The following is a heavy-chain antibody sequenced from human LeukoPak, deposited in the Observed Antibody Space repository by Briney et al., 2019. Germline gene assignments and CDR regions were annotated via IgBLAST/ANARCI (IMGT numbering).Heavy chain of an antibody. J-gene: IGHJ4*02. Sequence: ASVKVSCKASGLTFTIYYIHWVRQAPGRGLEWMGKINPSGTITTYAPKYQGRVTVTKDTSTNTVYMELSSLRSDDTAVYYCALIAPPHNWGQGTLVTVSS. CDR1: GLTFTIYY. V-gene: IGHV1-46*01. D-gene: IGHD6-13*01. CDR2: INPSGTIT. CDR3: ALIAPPHN.